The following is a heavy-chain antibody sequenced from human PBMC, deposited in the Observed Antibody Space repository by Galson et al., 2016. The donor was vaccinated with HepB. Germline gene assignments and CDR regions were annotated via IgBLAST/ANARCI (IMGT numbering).Heavy chain of an antibody. V-gene: IGHV3-11*05. CDR1: EFTFSDYY. CDR3: ARAVLGAEAAAGDH. Sequence: SLRLSCAASEFTFSDYYMSWIRQAPGKGLEWVSYISNSAYFTKYADSVKGRFTISRDNAKDSLYLQMDSLRVEDTAVYFCARAVLGAEAAAGDHWGQGTLVSVSS. CDR2: ISNSAYFT. J-gene: IGHJ4*02. D-gene: IGHD6-13*01.